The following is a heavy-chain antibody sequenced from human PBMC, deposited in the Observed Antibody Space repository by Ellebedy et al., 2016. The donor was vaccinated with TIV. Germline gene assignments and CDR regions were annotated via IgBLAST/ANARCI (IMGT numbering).Heavy chain of an antibody. V-gene: IGHV4-59*01. CDR1: GDSIRSYY. CDR3: ARDLRKEGMDV. D-gene: IGHD3-9*01. CDR2: IYYSADT. J-gene: IGHJ6*02. Sequence: GSLRLXXSVSGDSIRSYYWSWIRQPPGKGLEWIGYIYYSADTNYNPSLKSRVTISVDTSKKQVSLKLSSVTAADTAVYYCARDLRKEGMDVWGQGTTVTVSS.